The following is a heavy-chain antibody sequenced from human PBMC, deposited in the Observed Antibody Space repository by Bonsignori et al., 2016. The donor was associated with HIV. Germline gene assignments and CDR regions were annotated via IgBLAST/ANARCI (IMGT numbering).Heavy chain of an antibody. V-gene: IGHV1-69-2*01. CDR2: VDPEDGKT. D-gene: IGHD5/OR15-5a*01. Sequence: EVQLLQSGAQVERSGATVKISCKVFGFTFTDFYIHWVKEAPGKGLEWVGLVDPEDGKTMYSKNFQGRVTITADTSVDTVFLEMRNLRSGDTATYYCTTFQTQYHDDAVYDFWGQGTRVTVSS. CDR3: TTFQTQYHDDAVYDF. CDR1: GFTFTDFY. J-gene: IGHJ4*02.